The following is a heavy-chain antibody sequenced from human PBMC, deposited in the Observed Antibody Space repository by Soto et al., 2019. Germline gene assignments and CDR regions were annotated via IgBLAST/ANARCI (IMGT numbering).Heavy chain of an antibody. CDR2: FDPEDGET. V-gene: IGHV1-24*01. CDR3: ATGPAAGTYYYYMDV. CDR1: GYTLTELS. Sequence: ASVKVSCKVSGYTLTELSMHWVRQAPGKGLEWMGGFDPEDGETIYAQKFQGRVTMTEDTSTDTAYMELSSLRSEDTAVYYCATGPAAGTYYYYMDVWGKGTTVTVSS. D-gene: IGHD6-13*01. J-gene: IGHJ6*03.